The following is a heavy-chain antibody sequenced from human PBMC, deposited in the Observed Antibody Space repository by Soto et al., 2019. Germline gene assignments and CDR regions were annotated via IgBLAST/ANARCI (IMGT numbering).Heavy chain of an antibody. CDR2: IYHSGST. CDR1: GGSISSSNW. J-gene: IGHJ4*02. V-gene: IGHV4-4*02. Sequence: SETLSLTCAVSGGSISSSNWWSWVRQPPGKGLEWIGEIYHSGSTNYNPSLKSRATISVDKSKNQFSLKLSSVTAADTAVYYCARASCSGGSCYFDFDYWGQGTLVTVSS. D-gene: IGHD2-15*01. CDR3: ARASCSGGSCYFDFDY.